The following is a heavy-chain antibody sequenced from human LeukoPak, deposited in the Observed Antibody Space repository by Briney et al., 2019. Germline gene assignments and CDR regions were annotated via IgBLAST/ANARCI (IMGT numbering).Heavy chain of an antibody. D-gene: IGHD1-26*01. CDR2: INPDGSIT. CDR3: ATAGSYRFDY. CDR1: GFTFSSYA. V-gene: IGHV3-74*01. J-gene: IGHJ4*02. Sequence: PGGSLRLSCAASGFTFSSYAMHWVRQAPGEGLVWVSRINPDGSITNYADSVKGRFTISRDNAKNTLHLQMNSLRGEDTAVYYCATAGSYRFDYWGQGTLVTVSS.